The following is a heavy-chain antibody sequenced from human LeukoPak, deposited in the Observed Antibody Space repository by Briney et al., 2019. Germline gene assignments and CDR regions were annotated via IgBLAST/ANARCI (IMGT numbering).Heavy chain of an antibody. J-gene: IGHJ4*02. CDR2: ISSSGSTI. Sequence: GGSLRLSCAASGFTFSDYYMSWIRQAPGKGLEWVSYISSSGSTIYYADSVKGRFTISRDNAKNSLYLQMNSLRAEDTAVYYCAREGEYYYDSSGYVDYWGQGTQVTVSS. D-gene: IGHD3-22*01. V-gene: IGHV3-11*01. CDR3: AREGEYYYDSSGYVDY. CDR1: GFTFSDYY.